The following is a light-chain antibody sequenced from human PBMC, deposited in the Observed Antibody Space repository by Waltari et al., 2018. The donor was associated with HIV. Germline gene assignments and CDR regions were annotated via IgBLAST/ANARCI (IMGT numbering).Light chain of an antibody. CDR1: NTGSKS. V-gene: IGLV3-21*04. CDR3: QVWDRGSDHYV. Sequence: SYVLTQPPSVSVAPGKTARLSCEGANTGSKSVHWYQQKPGQAPVVVMYYDSDRPSGIPERFSGSKSGNTATLTISRVEAGDEADYYCQVWDRGSDHYVFGTGTKVTVV. CDR2: YDS. J-gene: IGLJ1*01.